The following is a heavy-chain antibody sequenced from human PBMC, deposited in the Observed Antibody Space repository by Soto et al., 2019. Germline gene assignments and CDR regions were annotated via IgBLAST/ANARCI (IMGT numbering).Heavy chain of an antibody. CDR2: ISGSGGST. CDR1: GFTFSSYA. V-gene: IGHV3-23*01. D-gene: IGHD6-13*01. CDR3: AKDTRSSSPNYYYYGMDV. J-gene: IGHJ6*02. Sequence: XGSLRLCCAASGFTFSSYALSWVRQAPGKGLEWVSAISGSGGSTYYADSVKGRFTISRDNSKNTLYLQMNSLRAEDTAVYYCAKDTRSSSPNYYYYGMDVWGQGTTVTVS.